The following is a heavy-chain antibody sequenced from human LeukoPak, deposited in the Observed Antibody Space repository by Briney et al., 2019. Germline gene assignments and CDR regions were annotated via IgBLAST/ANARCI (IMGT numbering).Heavy chain of an antibody. Sequence: GESLKISCKGSGYSFTSYWISWVRQMPGKGLEWMGRIDPSDSYTNYSPSFQGHVTISADKSISTAYLQWSSLKASDTAMYYCARLGADYGSGSYYNDHWGQGTLVTVSS. CDR2: IDPSDSYT. CDR3: ARLGADYGSGSYYNDH. J-gene: IGHJ5*02. V-gene: IGHV5-10-1*01. CDR1: GYSFTSYW. D-gene: IGHD3-10*01.